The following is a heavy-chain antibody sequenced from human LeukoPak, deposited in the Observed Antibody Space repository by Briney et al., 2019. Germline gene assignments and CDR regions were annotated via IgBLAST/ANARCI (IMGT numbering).Heavy chain of an antibody. D-gene: IGHD5-18*01. CDR1: GFTFSSYW. V-gene: IGHV3-7*01. Sequence: GGSLRLSCAASGFTFSSYWMSWVRQAPGKGLEWVANIKQDGSEKYYVDSVKGRFTISRDNAKNSLYLQMNSLRAEDTAVYYCAREGGIRYSYGPSYYFDYWGQGTLVTVSS. CDR3: AREGGIRYSYGPSYYFDY. J-gene: IGHJ4*02. CDR2: IKQDGSEK.